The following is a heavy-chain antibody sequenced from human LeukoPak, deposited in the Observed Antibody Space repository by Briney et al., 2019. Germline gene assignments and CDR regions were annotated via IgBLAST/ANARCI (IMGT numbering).Heavy chain of an antibody. CDR2: IYYSGST. Sequence: QPSETLSLTCTVSGGSISSSSYYWGWIRQPPGKGLEWIGSIYYSGSTYYNPSLKSRVTISVDTSKNQFSLKLSSVTAADTAVYYCARARKGVCSSTSCYNWFDPWGQGTLVTVSS. J-gene: IGHJ5*02. CDR1: GGSISSSSYY. D-gene: IGHD2-2*01. CDR3: ARARKGVCSSTSCYNWFDP. V-gene: IGHV4-39*07.